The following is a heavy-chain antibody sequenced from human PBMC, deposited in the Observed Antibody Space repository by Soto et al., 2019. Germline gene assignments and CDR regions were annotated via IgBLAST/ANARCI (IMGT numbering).Heavy chain of an antibody. J-gene: IGHJ4*02. CDR3: AREGYGDYGEY. CDR2: ISYDGSNK. D-gene: IGHD4-17*01. Sequence: QVQLVESGGGVVQPGRSLRLSCAASGFTFSSYAMHWVRQAPGKGLEWVAVISYDGSNKYYADSVKGRFTISRDNSKNTLYPQMNSLRSEDTAVYYCAREGYGDYGEYWGQGTLVTVSS. V-gene: IGHV3-30-3*01. CDR1: GFTFSSYA.